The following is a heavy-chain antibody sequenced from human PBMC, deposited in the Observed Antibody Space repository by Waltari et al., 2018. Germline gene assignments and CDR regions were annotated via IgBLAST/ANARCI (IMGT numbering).Heavy chain of an antibody. D-gene: IGHD3-22*01. CDR3: ARGSGYQYYFQY. Sequence: QVQLQESGPGLVKPSETLSLTCTVSGVSISSYYWSWIRQPPGKGLEWIGYIYYSGSPNYNPSLKSRVTISLDTSKNQFSLKLSSVTAADTAVYYSARGSGYQYYFQYWGQGTLVTVSS. CDR1: GVSISSYY. J-gene: IGHJ4*02. V-gene: IGHV4-59*01. CDR2: IYYSGSP.